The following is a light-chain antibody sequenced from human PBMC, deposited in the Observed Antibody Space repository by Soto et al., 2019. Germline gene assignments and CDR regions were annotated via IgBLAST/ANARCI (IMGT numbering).Light chain of an antibody. CDR1: QSVGIN. CDR3: QEYNEWPRT. CDR2: VGS. J-gene: IGKJ1*01. Sequence: EVVMTQSPATLSVSPGERATLSCRASQSVGINLDWYQQKHGQAPRLLIYVGSTRATGLPARFSGSGSGTEFTLTIKSLQFEDFAVYYCQEYNEWPRTFGQGTMVEMK. V-gene: IGKV3-15*01.